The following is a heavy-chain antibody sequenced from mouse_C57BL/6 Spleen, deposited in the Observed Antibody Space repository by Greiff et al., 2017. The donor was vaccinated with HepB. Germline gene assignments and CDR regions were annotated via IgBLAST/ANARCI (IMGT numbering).Heavy chain of an antibody. V-gene: IGHV1-62-2*01. J-gene: IGHJ4*01. CDR1: GYTFTEYT. D-gene: IGHD2-2*01. Sequence: QVQLKESGAELVKPGESVKLSCKASGYTFTEYTIHWVKQRSGQGLEWIGWFYPGSGSIKYNEKFKDKATLTADKSSSTVYMELSRLTSEDSAVYFCARHEEGYGYDYAMDYWGQGTSVTVSS. CDR3: ARHEEGYGYDYAMDY. CDR2: FYPGSGSI.